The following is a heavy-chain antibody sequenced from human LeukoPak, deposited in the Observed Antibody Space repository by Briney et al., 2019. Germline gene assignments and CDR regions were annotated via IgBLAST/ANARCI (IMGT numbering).Heavy chain of an antibody. CDR2: VSYDGTNE. V-gene: IGHV3-30*19. CDR1: RFIFSVYG. Sequence: GRSLTLSCVASRFIFSVYGMHWVRQAPGKGLEWVAAVSYDGTNEYYAESVRGRLTISRDNSKNTLYLQMNSLRDVDTAIYFCARAGRADGDYHYFDYWGQGTLVTVSS. D-gene: IGHD4-17*01. J-gene: IGHJ4*02. CDR3: ARAGRADGDYHYFDY.